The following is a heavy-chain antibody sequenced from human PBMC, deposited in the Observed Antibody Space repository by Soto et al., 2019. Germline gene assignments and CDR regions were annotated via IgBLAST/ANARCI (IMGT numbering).Heavy chain of an antibody. CDR2: IRTKTDGGTT. J-gene: IGHJ6*02. D-gene: IGHD5-12*01. CDR1: GSTLGEYF. V-gene: IGHV3-49*04. Sequence: GSLRLTCSASGSTLGEYFINWVRQAPGKGLEWVGFIRTKTDGGTTEYAASVKGRFTVSRDDSESIAYLQMKSLKIEDTAVYYCTSALRGDDYYVMEVWGQGTTVTVS. CDR3: TSALRGDDYYVMEV.